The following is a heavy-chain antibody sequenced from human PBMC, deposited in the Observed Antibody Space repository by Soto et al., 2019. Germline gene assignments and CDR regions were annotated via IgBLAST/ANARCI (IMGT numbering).Heavy chain of an antibody. CDR2: INPSGVKT. V-gene: IGHV1-46*01. D-gene: IGHD5-12*01. J-gene: IGHJ4*02. Sequence: QVQLVQSGAELRKPGASVKVSCKASGYTFSSYYVHWVRQAPGQGLEWMGLINPSGVKTTYAQKFQGRVTMTRDTATTTVYMELSGLRSEDTAVYYCARACTGHNSGWTSELGYWGQGTLVTVSS. CDR3: ARACTGHNSGWTSELGY. CDR1: GYTFSSYY.